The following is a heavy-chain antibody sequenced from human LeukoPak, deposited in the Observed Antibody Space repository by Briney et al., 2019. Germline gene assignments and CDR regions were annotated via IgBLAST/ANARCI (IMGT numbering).Heavy chain of an antibody. CDR2: INTNTGNP. CDR1: GYTVTDYG. J-gene: IGHJ4*02. CDR3: ARADLPRTSSSWYYFDY. Sequence: ASVKVSCKASGYTVTDYGVNWVRQAPGQGLEWMGWINTNTGNPTYAQGFTGRFVFSLDTSVSTAYLQISSLKAEDTAVYYCARADLPRTSSSWYYFDYWGQGTLVTVSS. V-gene: IGHV7-4-1*02. D-gene: IGHD6-13*01.